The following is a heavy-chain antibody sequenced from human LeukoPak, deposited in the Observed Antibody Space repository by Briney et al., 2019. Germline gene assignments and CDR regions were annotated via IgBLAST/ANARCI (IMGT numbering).Heavy chain of an antibody. CDR2: IPYSGST. CDR1: GGSINGYY. D-gene: IGHD3-22*01. Sequence: PSETLSLTCTISGGSINGYYWSWIRQPPGRGLEWIGYIPYSGSTKYNPSLESRVTISVDTSKNQFSLKLTSVTAADTAVCYCARHYYDSSGYYPWYFDYWGQGTLVTVSS. CDR3: ARHYYDSSGYYPWYFDY. V-gene: IGHV4-59*08. J-gene: IGHJ4*02.